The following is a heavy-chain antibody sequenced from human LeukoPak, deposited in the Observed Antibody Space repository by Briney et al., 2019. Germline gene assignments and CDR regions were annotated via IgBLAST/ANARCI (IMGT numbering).Heavy chain of an antibody. D-gene: IGHD3-3*01. CDR2: IYWNDDK. V-gene: IGHV2-5*01. Sequence: SGPTLVNPTQTLTLTCTFSGFSLSTSGVGVGWIRQPPGKALEWLALIYWNDDKRYSPSLKSRLTITKDTSKNQVVLTMTNMDPVDTATYYCAHRPEANYDFWSGYSDSDWFDSWGQGTLVTVSS. J-gene: IGHJ5*01. CDR1: GFSLSTSGVG. CDR3: AHRPEANYDFWSGYSDSDWFDS.